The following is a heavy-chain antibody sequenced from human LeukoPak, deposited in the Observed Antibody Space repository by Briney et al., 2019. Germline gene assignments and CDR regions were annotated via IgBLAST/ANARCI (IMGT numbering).Heavy chain of an antibody. Sequence: GGSLRLSCAASGFSFSGSAIHWVRQASGRGLEWGGRVKRKADNYATAYAASVNGRFTISRDDSKITAHLQMTSLKPGDTAVYFCTRRVTYFGMDVWGQGTTVTAAS. J-gene: IGHJ6*01. CDR1: GFSFSGSA. CDR2: VKRKADNYAT. CDR3: TRRVTYFGMDV. V-gene: IGHV3-73*01. D-gene: IGHD2-21*02.